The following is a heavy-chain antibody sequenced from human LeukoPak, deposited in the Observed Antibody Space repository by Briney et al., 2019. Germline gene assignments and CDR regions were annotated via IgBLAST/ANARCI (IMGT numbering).Heavy chain of an antibody. D-gene: IGHD1-14*01. CDR3: ARDRVIVGGTATYNFDH. Sequence: ASVTVSFKASGYTFTPYFIHWVRQAPGQGLEWMGIINPTGGSTTYAQKFQGRFTVTRDMSTSTVYMELSSLTSEDTAVYYCARDRVIVGGTATYNFDHWGQGTLVTVSS. CDR1: GYTFTPYF. V-gene: IGHV1-46*01. CDR2: INPTGGST. J-gene: IGHJ4*02.